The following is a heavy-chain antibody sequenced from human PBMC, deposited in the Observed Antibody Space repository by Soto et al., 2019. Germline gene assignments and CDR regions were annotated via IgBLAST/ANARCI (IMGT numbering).Heavy chain of an antibody. CDR1: GFTFRRFT. CDR3: WREASPHGITRAGFDP. CDR2: IRSNSSYT. J-gene: IGHJ5*02. Sequence: PGGSLRLSCAASGFTFRRFTMNWVRQAPGKGLEWASTIRSNSSYTYYTDALRGRFTISRDNAKNSLHLQMNSLRAEDTAMYYWWREASPHGITRAGFDPWGQGTRVTDSS. V-gene: IGHV3-21*01.